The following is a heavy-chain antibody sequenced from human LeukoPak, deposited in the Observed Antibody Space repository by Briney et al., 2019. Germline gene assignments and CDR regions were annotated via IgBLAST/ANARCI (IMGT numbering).Heavy chain of an antibody. V-gene: IGHV1-8*01. D-gene: IGHD3-10*01. CDR3: ARGLLWFGELPQGY. Sequence: ASVKVSCKASGYTFTSYDINWVRQATGQGLEWMGWMNPNSGNTGYAQKFQGRVTMTRDTSTSTVYMELSSLRSEDTAVYYCARGLLWFGELPQGYWGQGTLVTVSS. J-gene: IGHJ4*02. CDR1: GYTFTSYD. CDR2: MNPNSGNT.